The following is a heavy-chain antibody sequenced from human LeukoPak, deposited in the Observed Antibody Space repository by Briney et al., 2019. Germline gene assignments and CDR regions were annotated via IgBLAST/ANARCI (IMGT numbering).Heavy chain of an antibody. CDR3: ARDTSGYYNY. J-gene: IGHJ4*02. CDR2: IWFDGSNR. Sequence: GGSLRLSCAASGFTFSSYAMHWVRQAPGKGLDWVGVIWFDGSNRYYADSVKGRFTISRDNSKNTLYLQVNSVRAEDTAVYYCARDTSGYYNYWGQGALVTASS. D-gene: IGHD2-15*01. V-gene: IGHV3-33*08. CDR1: GFTFSSYA.